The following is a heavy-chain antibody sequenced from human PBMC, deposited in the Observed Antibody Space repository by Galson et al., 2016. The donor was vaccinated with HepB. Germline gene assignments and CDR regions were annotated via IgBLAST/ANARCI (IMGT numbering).Heavy chain of an antibody. V-gene: IGHV3-30-3*01. D-gene: IGHD6-13*01. CDR1: GFTFSSFA. CDR3: ARGRYSRENPEYFQH. CDR2: ISYDGTNQ. J-gene: IGHJ1*01. Sequence: SLRLSCAASGFTFSSFALHWVRQAPGKGLEWVAVISYDGTNQYYADSVKGRFTISRDNSKNTLYLQMNSLRAEDTAVYYCARGRYSRENPEYFQHWGQGTLVTVSS.